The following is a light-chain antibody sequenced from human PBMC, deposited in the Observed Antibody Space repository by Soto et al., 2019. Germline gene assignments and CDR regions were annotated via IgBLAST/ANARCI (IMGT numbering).Light chain of an antibody. CDR2: GAS. J-gene: IGKJ1*01. V-gene: IGKV3-20*01. Sequence: EIVLTQSPGTLSLSPVERATLSCMASQSVSSSYLAWYQQKPGQAPRLLIYGASSRATGIPDRFSGSGSGTDFTLTISRLEPEDFAVYYCQQYGRSPGTFGQGTKVDIK. CDR3: QQYGRSPGT. CDR1: QSVSSSY.